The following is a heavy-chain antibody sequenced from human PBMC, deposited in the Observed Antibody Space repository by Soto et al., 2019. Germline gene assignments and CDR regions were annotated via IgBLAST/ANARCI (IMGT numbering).Heavy chain of an antibody. D-gene: IGHD6-19*01. CDR1: GFTFSSYG. CDR2: IWYDGSNK. CDR3: ARARGSSGWYSFDY. Sequence: QVQLVESGGGVVQPGRSLRLSCAASGFTFSSYGMHWVRQAPGKGLEWVAVIWYDGSNKYYADSVKGRFTISRDNSKNTLYLQMNSQRAEDTAVYYCARARGSSGWYSFDYWGQGTLVTVSS. J-gene: IGHJ4*02. V-gene: IGHV3-33*01.